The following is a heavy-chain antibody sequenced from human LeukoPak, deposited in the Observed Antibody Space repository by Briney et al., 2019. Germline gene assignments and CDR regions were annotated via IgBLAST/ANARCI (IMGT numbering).Heavy chain of an antibody. CDR2: ISGSDGTT. CDR3: AKCAVGRQTQNFDY. CDR1: GFTFRSYA. Sequence: GGSLRLSCAASGFTFRSYAMSWVRQAPGKGLEWVSAISGSDGTTLYADSVKGRFTISRDNSKNTLFLQMNSLRAEDTAVYYCAKCAVGRQTQNFDYWGQGTLVTVSS. J-gene: IGHJ4*02. D-gene: IGHD4-23*01. V-gene: IGHV3-23*01.